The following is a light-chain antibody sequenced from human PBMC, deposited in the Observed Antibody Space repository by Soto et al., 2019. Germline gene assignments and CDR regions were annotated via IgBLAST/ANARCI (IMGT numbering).Light chain of an antibody. Sequence: EIVLTQSPSTLSFSPWARSTLAFMASQSVSSYLAWYQQKPGQAPRPLIYGVSSRATGIPDRFSGSGSGTDFTLTISRLESEDFAVYYCQQYGGAPPHTFGQGTRLEIK. CDR3: QQYGGAPPHT. V-gene: IGKV3-20*01. CDR1: QSVSSY. CDR2: GVS. J-gene: IGKJ5*01.